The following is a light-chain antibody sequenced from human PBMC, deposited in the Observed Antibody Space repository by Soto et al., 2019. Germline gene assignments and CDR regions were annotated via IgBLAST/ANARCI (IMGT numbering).Light chain of an antibody. J-gene: IGKJ5*01. V-gene: IGKV1-39*01. CDR2: AAS. CDR3: QQSYTTPRVT. Sequence: DIRMTQSPSSLSASVGDRVTITCRASQSISTYLNWYQQKPGKAPNLLIYAASSLQSGVPSRFSGSGSGTDFTLTISSLQPEDFATYYCQQSYTTPRVTFGQGTRLEIK. CDR1: QSISTY.